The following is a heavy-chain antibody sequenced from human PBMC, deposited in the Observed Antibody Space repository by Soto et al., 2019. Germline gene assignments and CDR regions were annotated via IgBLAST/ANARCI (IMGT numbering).Heavy chain of an antibody. CDR3: AKDRASRELSLYRYYYYGMDV. V-gene: IGHV3-30*18. D-gene: IGHD3-16*02. J-gene: IGHJ6*02. CDR2: ISYDGSNK. Sequence: PGGSLRLSCAASGFTFSSYGMHWVRQAPGKGLEWVAVISYDGSNKYYADSVKGRFTISRDNSKNTLYLQMNSLRAEDTAVYYCAKDRASRELSLYRYYYYGMDVWGQGTTVTVSS. CDR1: GFTFSSYG.